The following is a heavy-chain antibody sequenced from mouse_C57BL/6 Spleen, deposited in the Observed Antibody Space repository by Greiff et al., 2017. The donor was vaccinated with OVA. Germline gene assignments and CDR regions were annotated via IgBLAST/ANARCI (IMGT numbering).Heavy chain of an antibody. CDR3: ARDYDYDYAMDY. V-gene: IGHV5-4*01. CDR1: GFTFSSYA. J-gene: IGHJ4*01. CDR2: ISDGGSYT. Sequence: EVMLVESGGGLVKPGGSLKLSCAASGFTFSSYAMSWVRQTQEKRLEWVATISDGGSYTYYPDNVKGRFTISRDNAKNNLYLQMSHLKSEDTAMYYCARDYDYDYAMDYWGQGTSVTVSS. D-gene: IGHD2-4*01.